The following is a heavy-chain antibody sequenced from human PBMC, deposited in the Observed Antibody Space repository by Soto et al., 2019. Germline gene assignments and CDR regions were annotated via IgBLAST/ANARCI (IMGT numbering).Heavy chain of an antibody. CDR3: ARGPGSYDDYVWGSYRYTYYFDC. V-gene: IGHV1-8*01. CDR2: MNPNSGNT. Sequence: QVQLVQSGAEVKKPGASVKVSCKASGYTFTSYDINWVRQATGQGLEWMGWMNPNSGNTGYAQKFQGRVTMTRNTSISTAYMELSSLRSEDTALYDCARGPGSYDDYVWGSYRYTYYFDCWGQGTLVTVSS. CDR1: GYTFTSYD. D-gene: IGHD3-16*02. J-gene: IGHJ4*02.